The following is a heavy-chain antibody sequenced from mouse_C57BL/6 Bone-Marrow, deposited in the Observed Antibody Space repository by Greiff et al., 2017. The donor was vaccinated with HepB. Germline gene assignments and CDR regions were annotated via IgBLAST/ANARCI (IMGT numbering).Heavy chain of an antibody. CDR1: GSTFTSYC. CDR3: ARVVATSDAMDY. CDR2: LYPCSCYT. Sequence: QVQLQQSGAELARPGASVKLSCTASGSTFTSYCLRWVKQRTGQGLAWICDLYPCSCYTYYNEKFKGKATLTADKSSSTAYMELRSLTSEDSAVYFCARVVATSDAMDYWGQGTSVTVSS. D-gene: IGHD1-1*01. V-gene: IGHV1-81*01. J-gene: IGHJ4*01.